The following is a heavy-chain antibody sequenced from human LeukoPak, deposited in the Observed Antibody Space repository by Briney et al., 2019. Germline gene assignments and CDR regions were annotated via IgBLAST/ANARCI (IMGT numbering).Heavy chain of an antibody. CDR3: AREYYDFWSGPDWYFDL. CDR1: GGSINSYY. V-gene: IGHV4-59*01. CDR2: IYYSGST. J-gene: IGHJ2*01. Sequence: SETLSLTCTVSGGSINSYYWSWIRQPPGKGLEWIGYIYYSGSTNYNPSLKSRVTISVDTSKNQFSLKLSSVTAADTAVYYCAREYYDFWSGPDWYFDLWGRGTLVTVSS. D-gene: IGHD3-3*01.